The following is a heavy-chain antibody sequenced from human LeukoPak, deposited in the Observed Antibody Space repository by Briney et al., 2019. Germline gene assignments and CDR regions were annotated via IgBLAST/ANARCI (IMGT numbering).Heavy chain of an antibody. Sequence: GGSLRLSCAASGFTFSSYWMHWVRQAPGKGLVWVSRINSDGSSTSYADSVKGRFTISRDKAKNTLYLQMNSLRAEDTAVYSCARTAGVLSDYYYYMDVWGKGTTVTVSS. CDR1: GFTFSSYW. V-gene: IGHV3-74*01. CDR3: ARTAGVLSDYYYYMDV. J-gene: IGHJ6*03. CDR2: INSDGSST. D-gene: IGHD2-2*01.